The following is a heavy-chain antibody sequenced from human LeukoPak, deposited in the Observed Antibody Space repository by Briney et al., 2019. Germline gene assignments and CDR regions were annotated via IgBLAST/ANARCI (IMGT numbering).Heavy chain of an antibody. V-gene: IGHV4-4*07. CDR2: ISTSGTT. Sequence: SQTLSLTCTVSGGSIGNYYWNWIRHPAGKRLEWIGRISTSGTTNYHPSLKSRVTLSLDTSKNQFSLNLRSVTAADTAIYFCARRHPYYFGSGTYSREDWGQGTLVTVSS. D-gene: IGHD3-10*01. CDR3: ARRHPYYFGSGTYSRED. CDR1: GGSIGNYY. J-gene: IGHJ4*02.